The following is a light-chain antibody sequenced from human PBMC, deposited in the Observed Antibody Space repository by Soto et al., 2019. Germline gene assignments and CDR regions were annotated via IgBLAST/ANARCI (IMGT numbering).Light chain of an antibody. J-gene: IGLJ3*02. CDR1: SSDVGGFNY. Sequence: QSALTQPASVSGSPGQSITISCTGTSSDVGGFNYVSWYQQHPGKAPKLLIFDVYSRPSGISNRFSGSKSDNTASLTISGLRAEDEAHYHCCSYAGSRTFVFGGGTKLTVL. CDR2: DVY. CDR3: CSYAGSRTFV. V-gene: IGLV2-23*02.